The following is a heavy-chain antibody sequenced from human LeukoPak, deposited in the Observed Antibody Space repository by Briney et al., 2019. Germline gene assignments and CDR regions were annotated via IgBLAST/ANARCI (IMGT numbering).Heavy chain of an antibody. CDR3: AKGRGYGDYGSTFEY. CDR1: GFIFSSYA. Sequence: AGGSLRLSCAASGFIFSSYAMSWVRQAPGKGLEWVSVISGSGGRTYYIDSVKGRFTISRDNSKNTLYLQMNSLRDDDTAVYYCAKGRGYGDYGSTFEYWGQGTLATVSS. V-gene: IGHV3-23*01. J-gene: IGHJ4*02. D-gene: IGHD4-17*01. CDR2: ISGSGGRT.